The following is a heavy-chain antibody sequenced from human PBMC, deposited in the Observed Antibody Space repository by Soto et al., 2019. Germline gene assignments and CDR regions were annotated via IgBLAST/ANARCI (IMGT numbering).Heavy chain of an antibody. D-gene: IGHD6-13*01. Sequence: ASVKVSCKASGYTFTSYAISWVRQAPGQGLEWMGWISAYNGNTNYAQKLQGRVTMTTDTSTSTAYMELRSLRSDDTAVYYCARDKVYRSSWFYYYYGMDVWGQGTTVTVSS. CDR2: ISAYNGNT. CDR1: GYTFTSYA. CDR3: ARDKVYRSSWFYYYYGMDV. J-gene: IGHJ6*02. V-gene: IGHV1-18*04.